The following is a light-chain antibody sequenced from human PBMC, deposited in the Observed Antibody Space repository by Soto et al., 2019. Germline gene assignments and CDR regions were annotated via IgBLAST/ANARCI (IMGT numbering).Light chain of an antibody. Sequence: EIFMTQSPATLSVSPGERATLSCRASQSVSSNLAWYQQKPGQAPRLLIYGASTRATGIPARFSGSGSGTEFTLTISSLQSEDFAVYYCQQYNNWPPSTFGQGTRLEI. CDR3: QQYNNWPPST. CDR2: GAS. J-gene: IGKJ5*01. V-gene: IGKV3-15*01. CDR1: QSVSSN.